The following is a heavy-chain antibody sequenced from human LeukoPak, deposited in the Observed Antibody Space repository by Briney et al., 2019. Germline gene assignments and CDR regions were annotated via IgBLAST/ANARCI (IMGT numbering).Heavy chain of an antibody. CDR3: ARAPIMITFGGVIPDDAFDI. CDR2: INHSGST. J-gene: IGHJ3*02. CDR1: GGSFSGYY. V-gene: IGHV4-34*01. Sequence: KPSETLSLTCAVYGGSFSGYYWSWIRQPPGKGLEWIGEINHSGSTNYNPSLKSRVTMSVDTSKNQFSLKLSSVTAADTAVYYCARAPIMITFGGVIPDDAFDIWGQGTMVTVSS. D-gene: IGHD3-16*02.